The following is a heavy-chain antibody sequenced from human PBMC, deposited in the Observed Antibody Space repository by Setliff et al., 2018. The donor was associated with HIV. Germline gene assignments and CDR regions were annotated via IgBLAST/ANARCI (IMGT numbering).Heavy chain of an antibody. CDR2: IIPIFGTA. CDR3: ARAAYGYDSSGYFFDY. Sequence: SVKVSCKASGYTFTSYGISWVRQAPGQGLEWMGGIIPIFGTANYAQKFQGRVTITTDEPTSTVYMELSSLRSEDTAVYYCARAAYGYDSSGYFFDYWGQGTLVTVSS. CDR1: GYTFTSYG. J-gene: IGHJ4*02. D-gene: IGHD3-22*01. V-gene: IGHV1-69*05.